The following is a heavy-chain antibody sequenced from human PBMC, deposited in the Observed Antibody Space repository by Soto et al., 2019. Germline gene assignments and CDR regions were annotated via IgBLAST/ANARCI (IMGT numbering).Heavy chain of an antibody. Sequence: GSMRIACAASGVTFWVYYMAWIRKAPGKGLEWVSYISTSGSSTYYADSVKGRFTIARDNAEGSLYLQMNSLTAEDTAVYYCARDDYFSSGSYDFDYWGQGTLVTGFS. CDR3: ARDDYFSSGSYDFDY. D-gene: IGHD3-10*01. CDR2: ISTSGSST. CDR1: GVTFWVYY. J-gene: IGHJ4*02. V-gene: IGHV3-11*01.